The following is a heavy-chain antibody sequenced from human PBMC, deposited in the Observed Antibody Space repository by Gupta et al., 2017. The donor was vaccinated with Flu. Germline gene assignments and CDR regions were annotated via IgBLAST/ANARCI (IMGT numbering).Heavy chain of an antibody. D-gene: IGHD6-13*01. CDR3: ARSPARHSSSWGTFDY. Sequence: QVQLVESGGGVVQPGRSLRLSCATSGFTFSSYGIHWVRQAPVKGLEWVALISNDGSDKYYADSVKGRCTISRDNSKNTLYLQMNNLRPEDTAVYYCARSPARHSSSWGTFDYWGQGTLVTASS. CDR1: GFTFSSYG. CDR2: ISNDGSDK. V-gene: IGHV3-30*03. J-gene: IGHJ4*02.